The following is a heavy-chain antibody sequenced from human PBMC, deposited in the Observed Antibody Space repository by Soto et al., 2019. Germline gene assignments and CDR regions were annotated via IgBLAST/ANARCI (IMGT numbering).Heavy chain of an antibody. CDR1: GFTFRGSP. CDR2: IRSKANSYAT. J-gene: IGHJ5*02. D-gene: IGHD6-13*01. Sequence: GGSLRLSCAASGFTFRGSPIHWVRQASGKGLEWVGRIRSKANSYATAYAASVKGRFTISRDDSKNTAYLQMNSLKTEDTAVYYCTSPNGAAEPSGQGTLVTVSS. CDR3: TSPNGAAEP. V-gene: IGHV3-73*01.